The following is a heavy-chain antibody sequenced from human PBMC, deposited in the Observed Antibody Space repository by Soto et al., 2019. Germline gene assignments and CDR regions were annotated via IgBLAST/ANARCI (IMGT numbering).Heavy chain of an antibody. D-gene: IGHD1-20*01. Sequence: QVQLVQSGAEVKKPGASVKVSCKASGYTFTSYGISWVRQAPGQGLEWMGWISAYNGNTNYAQKPQSRDTMTTDTPTSTDYVELRRLRSDDAAVYYCARRYNRNGRGYMAVWGKGTTVTV. CDR2: ISAYNGNT. V-gene: IGHV1-18*01. J-gene: IGHJ6*03. CDR3: ARRYNRNGRGYMAV. CDR1: GYTFTSYG.